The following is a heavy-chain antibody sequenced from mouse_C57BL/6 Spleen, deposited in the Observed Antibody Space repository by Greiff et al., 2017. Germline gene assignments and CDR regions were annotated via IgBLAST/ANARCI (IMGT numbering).Heavy chain of an antibody. CDR3: ARWGYLYYAMDY. CDR2: INPSNGGT. Sequence: QVQLQQPGTELVKPGASVKLSCKASGYTFTSYWMHWVKQRPGQGLEWIGNINPSNGGTNYNEKFKSKATLTVDKSSSTAYMQRSSLTSEDSAVYYCARWGYLYYAMDYWGQGTSVTVSS. J-gene: IGHJ4*01. V-gene: IGHV1-53*01. CDR1: GYTFTSYW. D-gene: IGHD5-1*01.